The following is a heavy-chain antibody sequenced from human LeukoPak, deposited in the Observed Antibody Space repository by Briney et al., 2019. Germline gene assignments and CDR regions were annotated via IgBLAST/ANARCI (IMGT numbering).Heavy chain of an antibody. CDR3: ARRPLYYYGMDV. V-gene: IGHV1-18*01. J-gene: IGHJ6*02. CDR1: GHTFTSYG. CDR2: ISAYNGNT. Sequence: ASVTVSCTASGHTFTSYGISWVRQAPGQGLEWMGWISAYNGNTNYAQKLQGRVTMTTDTSTSTAYMELRSLRSDDTAVYYCARRPLYYYGMDVRGQGTTVTVSS.